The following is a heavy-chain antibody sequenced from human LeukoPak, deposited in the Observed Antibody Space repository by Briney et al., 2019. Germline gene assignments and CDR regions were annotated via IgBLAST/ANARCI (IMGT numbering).Heavy chain of an antibody. D-gene: IGHD3-10*01. V-gene: IGHV6-1*01. J-gene: IGHJ4*02. CDR3: ARAARPWFGEGSGYFDY. CDR1: GDSVSSISAA. CDR2: TYYRSKWYN. Sequence: SQTLSLTCAISGDSVSSISAAWNWIRQSPSRGLEWLGRTYYRSKWYNDYAVSVKSRIIITPDTSKNQFSLKLSSVTAADTAVYYCARAARPWFGEGSGYFDYWGQGTLVTVSS.